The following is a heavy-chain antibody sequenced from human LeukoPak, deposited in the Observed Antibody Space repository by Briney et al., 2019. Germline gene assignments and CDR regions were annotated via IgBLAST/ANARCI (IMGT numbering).Heavy chain of an antibody. CDR1: GFTFSSYS. CDR3: ARDLSGYDVFDY. D-gene: IGHD5-12*01. J-gene: IGHJ4*02. CDR2: IYYSGST. V-gene: IGHV4-59*01. Sequence: GSLRLSCAASGFTFSSYSMNWVRQAPGKGLEWIGYIYYSGSTNYNPSLKSRVTISVDTSKNQFSLKLSSVTAADTAVYYCARDLSGYDVFDYWGQGTLVTVSS.